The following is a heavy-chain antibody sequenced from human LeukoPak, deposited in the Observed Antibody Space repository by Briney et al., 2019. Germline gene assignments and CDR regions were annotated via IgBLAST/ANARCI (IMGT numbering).Heavy chain of an antibody. CDR3: ASLNNDDY. D-gene: IGHD1-1*01. J-gene: IGHJ4*02. CDR1: GFTFSNYW. V-gene: IGHV3-7*01. Sequence: GGSLRLSCAASGFTFSNYWMSWVRQAPGKGLEWVANIKNDGSKKYYVDSVKGRFTISRDNAKNSLYLQMNSLRVEDTAVYYCASLNNDDYWGQGTVVTVSS. CDR2: IKNDGSKK.